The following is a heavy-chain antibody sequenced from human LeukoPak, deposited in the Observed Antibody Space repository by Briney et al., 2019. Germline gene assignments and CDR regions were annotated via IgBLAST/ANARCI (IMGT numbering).Heavy chain of an antibody. V-gene: IGHV1-2*06. D-gene: IGHD1-26*01. CDR1: EYTFTGYY. Sequence: PGASVKVSCKASEYTFTGYYMHWVRQAPGQGLEWMGRINPNNGGTNYAQKFQGRVTMTGDTSISTAYMELSSLRSDDTAVYYCTRESGSYHGNDFWGQGTLVTVSS. J-gene: IGHJ4*02. CDR3: TRESGSYHGNDF. CDR2: INPNNGGT.